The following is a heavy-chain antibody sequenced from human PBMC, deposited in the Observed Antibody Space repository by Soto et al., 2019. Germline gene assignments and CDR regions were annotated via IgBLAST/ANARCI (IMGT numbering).Heavy chain of an antibody. CDR3: ASIRLSIAVPAPGNWFDP. V-gene: IGHV4-39*01. CDR2: IYYSGST. Sequence: SETLSLTCTVSGGSISSSRYYWGWILQPPGKGLEWIGSIYYSGSTYYNPSLKSRVTISVDTSKNQFSLKLSSVTAADTAVYYYASIRLSIAVPAPGNWFDPWGQGTLVSVS. CDR1: GGSISSSRYY. D-gene: IGHD6-19*01. J-gene: IGHJ5*02.